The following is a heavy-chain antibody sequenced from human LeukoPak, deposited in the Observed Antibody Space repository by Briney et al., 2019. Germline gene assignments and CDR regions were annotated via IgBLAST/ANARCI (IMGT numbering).Heavy chain of an antibody. CDR2: ISGSGGST. J-gene: IGHJ4*02. CDR3: APALAVVVAPTPG. V-gene: IGHV3-23*01. CDR1: GFTFSSYA. Sequence: GSLRLSCAASGFTFSSYAMSWVRQAPGKGLEWVSAISGSGGSTYYADSVKGRFTISRVNSKNTLYLQMNSLRAEDTAVYYCAPALAVVVAPTPGWGQGTLVTVSS. D-gene: IGHD2-15*01.